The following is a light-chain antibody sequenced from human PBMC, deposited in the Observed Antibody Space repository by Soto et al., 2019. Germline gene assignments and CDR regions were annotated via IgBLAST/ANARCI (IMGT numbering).Light chain of an antibody. CDR3: AAWDDSLSDLV. CDR2: RNN. Sequence: QSVLTQPPSASGTPGQRVTISCSGSSSNIGTYYVYWYQQLPGTAPKLLIYRNNQRPSGVPDRFSGSKSGTSASLAISGLRSEDEADYYCAAWDDSLSDLVFGGGTKLTVL. V-gene: IGLV1-47*01. CDR1: SSNIGTYY. J-gene: IGLJ2*01.